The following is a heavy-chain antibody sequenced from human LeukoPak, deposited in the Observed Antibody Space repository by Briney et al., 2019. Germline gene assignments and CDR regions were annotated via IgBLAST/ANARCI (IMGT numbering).Heavy chain of an antibody. Sequence: PGRSLRLSCAASGFTFSSYAMHWVRQAPGKGLEWIGEIYHSGSTNYNPSLKSRVTISVDKSKNQFSLKLSSVTAADTAVYYCARGYCSGGSCYSSWFDPWGQGTLVTVSS. CDR3: ARGYCSGGSCYSSWFDP. V-gene: IGHV4-4*02. CDR2: IYHSGST. J-gene: IGHJ5*02. D-gene: IGHD2-15*01. CDR1: GFTFSSYA.